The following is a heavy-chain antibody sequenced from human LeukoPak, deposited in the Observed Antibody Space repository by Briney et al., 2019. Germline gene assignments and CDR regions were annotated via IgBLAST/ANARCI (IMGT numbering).Heavy chain of an antibody. CDR2: IWYDGSNK. V-gene: IGHV3-33*06. D-gene: IGHD6-19*01. CDR1: GFTFSSYS. CDR3: AKGPPADDAVDQGNFDY. J-gene: IGHJ4*02. Sequence: QPGGSLRLSCAASGFTFSSYSMNWVRQAPGKGLEWVAVIWYDGSNKYYADSVKGRFTISRDNSKNTLYLQMNSLRVEDTAVYYCAKGPPADDAVDQGNFDYWGQGTLVTVSS.